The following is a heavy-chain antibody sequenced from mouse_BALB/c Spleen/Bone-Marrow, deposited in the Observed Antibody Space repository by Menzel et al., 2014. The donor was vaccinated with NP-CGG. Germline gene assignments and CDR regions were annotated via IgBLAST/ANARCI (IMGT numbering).Heavy chain of an antibody. Sequence: EVKLQESGGGLVQPGGSLKLSCAASGFDFRRYWMSWVRQAPGKGLEWIGEINPGSNTINYTPSLKDKFIISRDNAKNTLYLQMSKVKSEDTALYYCARLGYYGWFAYWGQETLVTVSA. J-gene: IGHJ3*01. V-gene: IGHV4-1*02. CDR3: ARLGYYGWFAY. CDR2: INPGSNTI. D-gene: IGHD2-3*01. CDR1: GFDFRRYW.